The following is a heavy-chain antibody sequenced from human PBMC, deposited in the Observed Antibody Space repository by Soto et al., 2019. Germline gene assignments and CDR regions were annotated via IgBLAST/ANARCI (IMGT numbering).Heavy chain of an antibody. Sequence: PAETLRLTCTVSGGSISSGGYYWSWIRQHPGKGLEWIGYIYYSGSTYDNPSLESRVTISVDTSKNQFSLKLSSVTAAETAVYYCERAVVHRGTGWGAREGARWGQGTLVTVSS. CDR2: IYYSGST. D-gene: IGHD3-10*01. CDR1: GGSISSGGYY. J-gene: IGHJ4*02. V-gene: IGHV4-31*03. CDR3: ERAVVHRGTGWGAREGAR.